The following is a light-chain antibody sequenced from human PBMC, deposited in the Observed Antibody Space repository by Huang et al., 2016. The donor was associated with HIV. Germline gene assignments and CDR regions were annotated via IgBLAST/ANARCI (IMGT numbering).Light chain of an antibody. CDR3: QQYNNGCT. Sequence: EIVMTQSPATLSVSPGERATLSCRASHSVSRYLAWSQQKPGQSPRLLIYGAATRATGIPARFSGSGSGTEFTLTISSLQSEDFVVYYCQQYNNGCTFGQGTKLEIK. CDR1: HSVSRY. CDR2: GAA. J-gene: IGKJ2*02. V-gene: IGKV3-15*01.